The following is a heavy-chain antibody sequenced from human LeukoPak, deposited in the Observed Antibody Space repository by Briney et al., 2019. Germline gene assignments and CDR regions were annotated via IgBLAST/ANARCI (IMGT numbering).Heavy chain of an antibody. Sequence: RGSLKLSCAASGFTFSSYAMSWVRQAPGKGLEWISSISRNGGGTYYAHSVKGRFTISRDNSNNTLYLQMNSLRADDTAVYYCAKDVNYWYNYWGQGTLVTVSS. D-gene: IGHD1-1*01. V-gene: IGHV3-23*01. CDR1: GFTFSSYA. CDR3: AKDVNYWYNY. CDR2: ISRNGGGT. J-gene: IGHJ4*02.